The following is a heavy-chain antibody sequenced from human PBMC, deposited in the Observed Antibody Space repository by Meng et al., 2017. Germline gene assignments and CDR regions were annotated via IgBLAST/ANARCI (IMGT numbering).Heavy chain of an antibody. J-gene: IGHJ6*02. V-gene: IGHV1-2*02. Sequence: QVQVVQSGAEVKKPGASVKVSCKASGYTFTTYYIHWVRQAPGQGLEWMGWINPNTGGTNYAQKFQDRVTMTRDTSSRSVYMDLTRLRYEDTAVYYCVRGRFGAPLDVWGQGSTVTVSS. D-gene: IGHD3-10*01. CDR3: VRGRFGAPLDV. CDR1: GYTFTTYY. CDR2: INPNTGGT.